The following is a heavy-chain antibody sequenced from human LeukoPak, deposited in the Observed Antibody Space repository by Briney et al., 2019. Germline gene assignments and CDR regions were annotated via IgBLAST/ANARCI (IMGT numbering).Heavy chain of an antibody. Sequence: GGSLRLSCAASGFTISSYAMSWVRLARGKGLEGGSGISGSGGSKHYAHPVKGRFTISRDNSKNTLYLQMNSLRGEDTAEYYCAKDLPSNMAVASYYFDYWGQGTLVTVSS. D-gene: IGHD6-19*01. V-gene: IGHV3-23*01. CDR2: ISGSGGSK. CDR3: AKDLPSNMAVASYYFDY. J-gene: IGHJ4*02. CDR1: GFTISSYA.